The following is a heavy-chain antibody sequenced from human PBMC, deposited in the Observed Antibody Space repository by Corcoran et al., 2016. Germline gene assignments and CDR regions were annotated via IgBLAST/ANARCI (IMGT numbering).Heavy chain of an antibody. V-gene: IGHV4-34*01. CDR2: INHSGST. Sequence: QVQLQQWGAGLLKPSETLSLTCAVYGGSFSGYYWSWIRQPPGKGLEWIGEINHSGSTNYNPSLKSRVTISVDTSKNQFSLKLSSVTAADTAVYYCARLSGTVGACCWFDPWGQGTLVTVSS. CDR3: ARLSGTVGACCWFDP. D-gene: IGHD3-10*01. J-gene: IGHJ5*02. CDR1: GGSFSGYY.